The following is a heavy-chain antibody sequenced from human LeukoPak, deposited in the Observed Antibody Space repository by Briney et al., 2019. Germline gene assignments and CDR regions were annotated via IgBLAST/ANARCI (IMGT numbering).Heavy chain of an antibody. CDR1: GFTFSRYS. Sequence: GGSLRLSCAASGFTFSRYSMNWVRQAPGKGLEWVSSISSSSSYIYYADSVKGRFTISRDNAKNSLYLQMNSLRAEDTAVYYCARGGDYDSTSSAFDTWGQGTMVTVSS. V-gene: IGHV3-21*01. D-gene: IGHD3-22*01. CDR2: ISSSSSYI. J-gene: IGHJ3*02. CDR3: ARGGDYDSTSSAFDT.